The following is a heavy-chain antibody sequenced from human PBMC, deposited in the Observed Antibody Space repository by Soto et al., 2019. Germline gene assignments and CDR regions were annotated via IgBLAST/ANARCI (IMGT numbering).Heavy chain of an antibody. CDR3: ARDLLRVFES. CDR2: ISGGGRPI. Sequence: EVQLVESGGGSMQPGGSLRLSCAASGFTFSTFSMNWVRQAPGRGLEWILYISGGGRPISYADSVKGRFTISRDNAKKSLYLQRDSRREEVTVVYDCARDLLRVFESRGQATMSTVSS. CDR1: GFTFSTFS. D-gene: IGHD3-3*01. J-gene: IGHJ4*02. V-gene: IGHV3-48*02.